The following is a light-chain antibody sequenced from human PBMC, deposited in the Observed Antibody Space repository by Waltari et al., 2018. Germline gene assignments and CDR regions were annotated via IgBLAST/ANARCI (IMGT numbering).Light chain of an antibody. Sequence: QSVLTQPPSASGTPGQRVTISCSGRISTLGSDYVTLYQQFPGTAPKLLIYRNSHRPSGVPDRFSGSKFGTAASLAISGLRSEDEADYYCGTWDDSLGAWVFGGGTRVTVL. V-gene: IGLV1-47*01. CDR3: GTWDDSLGAWV. J-gene: IGLJ3*02. CDR1: ISTLGSDY. CDR2: RNS.